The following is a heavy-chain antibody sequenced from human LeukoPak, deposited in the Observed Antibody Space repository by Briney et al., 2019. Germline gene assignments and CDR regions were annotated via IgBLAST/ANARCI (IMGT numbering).Heavy chain of an antibody. V-gene: IGHV4-38-2*01. D-gene: IGHD4-17*01. J-gene: IGHJ4*02. CDR2: IYRSGST. Sequence: SETLSLTCAVSGYSISRGSYWGWIRQPPGKGLEWIGSIYRSGSTYYNPSLNTRVTISVDTSKNQFSLKLSSVTAADTAVYYCARAPYDYGDYDYWGQGTLVTVSS. CDR3: ARAPYDYGDYDY. CDR1: GYSISRGSY.